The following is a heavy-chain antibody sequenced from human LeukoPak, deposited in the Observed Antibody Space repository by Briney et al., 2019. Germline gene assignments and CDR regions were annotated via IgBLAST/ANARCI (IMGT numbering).Heavy chain of an antibody. CDR2: INGDGSIT. D-gene: IGHD4-17*01. CDR3: ARDLRWKDY. J-gene: IGHJ4*02. Sequence: GGSLRLSCAASGFTLSNYWMYWVRHAPGKGLVWVSGINGDGSITTYADSVKGRFTISRDNAKNTLYLQMNSLRAEDTAVYYCARDLRWKDYWGQGTLVTVSS. CDR1: GFTLSNYW. V-gene: IGHV3-74*01.